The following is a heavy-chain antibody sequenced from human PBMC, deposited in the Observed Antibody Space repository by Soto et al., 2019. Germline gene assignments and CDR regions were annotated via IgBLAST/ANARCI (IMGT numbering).Heavy chain of an antibody. D-gene: IGHD3-3*01. J-gene: IGHJ5*02. CDR1: GYTFTGYF. CDR2: INPNSGAT. CDR3: ARGGGTILAPLP. Sequence: QVQLVQSGAEVKKPGASVKVSCKASGYTFTGYFMHWVRQAPGQGLEWMGWINPNSGATKYAPKFQGRVSLTRDTSINTAYMEMTMLRSDDTAVYYCARGGGTILAPLPWGQGTLVTVSS. V-gene: IGHV1-2*02.